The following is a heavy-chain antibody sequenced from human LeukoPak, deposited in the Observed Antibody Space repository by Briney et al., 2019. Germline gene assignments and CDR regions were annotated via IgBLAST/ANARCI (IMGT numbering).Heavy chain of an antibody. Sequence: GASVKVSCKASGYTFTSYGISWVRQAPGQGLEWMGWISAYNGNTNYAQKLQGRVTMTTDTSTSTAYMELSRLRSDDTAVYYCARCGGYSYGNPSSPCSWGGYWGQGTLVTVSS. D-gene: IGHD5-18*01. V-gene: IGHV1-18*01. CDR1: GYTFTSYG. CDR3: ARCGGYSYGNPSSPCSWGGY. CDR2: ISAYNGNT. J-gene: IGHJ4*02.